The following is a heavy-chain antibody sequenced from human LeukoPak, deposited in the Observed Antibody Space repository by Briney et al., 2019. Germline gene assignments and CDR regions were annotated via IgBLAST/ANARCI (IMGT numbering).Heavy chain of an antibody. CDR3: VRDSQKVAYYEPPDY. J-gene: IGHJ4*02. CDR1: GFTFSDYY. D-gene: IGHD3-22*01. V-gene: IGHV3-11*01. Sequence: TGGSLRLSCAASGFTFSDYYMSWIRQAPGKGLEWVSYISNSASNIYYADSVKGRFTISRDNAKSSLYLQMNSLRAEDAAVYYCVRDSQKVAYYEPPDYWGQGALVTVSS. CDR2: ISNSASNI.